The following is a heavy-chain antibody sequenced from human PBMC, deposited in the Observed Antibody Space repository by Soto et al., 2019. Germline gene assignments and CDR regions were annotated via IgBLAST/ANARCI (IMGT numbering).Heavy chain of an antibody. V-gene: IGHV4-39*01. J-gene: IGHJ4*02. CDR1: GGPINNSPQY. Sequence: QVQLQESGPGLVKPSETLSLTCTVSGGPINNSPQYWSWSRQPPGGGLEWIGTIHSGGTVYYNPSLKRRVTISVDTSKNQFSLQVNSVTAADTAVYYCTRHPRTPDYWGQGTLVTVSS. D-gene: IGHD2-15*01. CDR2: IHSGGTV. CDR3: TRHPRTPDY.